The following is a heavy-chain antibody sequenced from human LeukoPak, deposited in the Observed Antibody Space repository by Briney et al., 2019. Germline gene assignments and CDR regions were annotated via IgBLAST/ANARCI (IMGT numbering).Heavy chain of an antibody. CDR2: IIPIFGTA. Sequence: SVKVSCKASGYTFTSYGISWVRQAPGQGLEWMGGIIPIFGTANYAQKFQGRVTITADESTSTAYMELSSLRSEDTAVYYCARGIAAAGIDAFDIWGQGTMVTVSS. CDR3: ARGIAAAGIDAFDI. V-gene: IGHV1-69*13. D-gene: IGHD6-13*01. CDR1: GYTFTSYG. J-gene: IGHJ3*02.